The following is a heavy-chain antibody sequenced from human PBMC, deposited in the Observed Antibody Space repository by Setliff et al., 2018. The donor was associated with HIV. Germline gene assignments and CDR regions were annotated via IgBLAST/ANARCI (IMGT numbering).Heavy chain of an antibody. J-gene: IGHJ3*02. CDR2: INPNSGGT. D-gene: IGHD1-26*01. CDR3: ARGTRVGANDAFDI. Sequence: ASVKVSCKASGYTFTGYYMHWVRQAPGQGLEWMGRINPNSGGTNYAQKSQGRVTMTRDTSISTVYMELSRLRSDDTAVYFCARGTRVGANDAFDIWGQGTMVTVSS. V-gene: IGHV1-2*06. CDR1: GYTFTGYY.